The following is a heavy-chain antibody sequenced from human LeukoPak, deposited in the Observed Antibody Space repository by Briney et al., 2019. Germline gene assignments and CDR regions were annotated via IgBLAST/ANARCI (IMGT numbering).Heavy chain of an antibody. CDR1: XFTFSSYT. V-gene: IGHV3-21*01. Sequence: XXASXFTFSSYTMNWVRQAPGKGLEWVSSISSSSSYIYYADSVKGRFTISRDNAKNSLYLQMNSLRAEDTAVYYCTRETDENSYWGQGTLVTVSS. D-gene: IGHD4-23*01. J-gene: IGHJ4*02. CDR2: ISSSSSYI. CDR3: TRETDENSY.